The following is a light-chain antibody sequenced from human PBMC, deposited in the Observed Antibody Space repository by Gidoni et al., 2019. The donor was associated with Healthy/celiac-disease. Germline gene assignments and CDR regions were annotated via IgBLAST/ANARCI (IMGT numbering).Light chain of an antibody. CDR2: AAS. CDR3: RQSYSTPRT. J-gene: IGKJ1*01. V-gene: IGKV1-39*01. Sequence: DIQMTQSPSSPSASVGDRVTITCRASQSISSYLNWYQQKPGKAPKLLIYAASSLQSGVQSRFSGSGSGTDFTLTISSLQPEDFATYYCRQSYSTPRTFGQGTKVEIK. CDR1: QSISSY.